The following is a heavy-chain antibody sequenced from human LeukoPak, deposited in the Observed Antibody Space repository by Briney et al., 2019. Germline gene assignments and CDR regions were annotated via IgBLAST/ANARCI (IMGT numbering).Heavy chain of an antibody. CDR2: IYTSGST. CDR1: GGSISSYY. D-gene: IGHD4-17*01. V-gene: IGHV4-4*07. J-gene: IGHJ3*02. CDR3: ARGLFNYGAFDI. Sequence: SETLSLTCTVSGGSISSYYWSWIRQPAGKGLEWIGRIYTSGSTNYNPSLKSRVTMSVDTSKNQFSLKLSSVTATDTAVYYCARGLFNYGAFDIWGQGTMVTVSS.